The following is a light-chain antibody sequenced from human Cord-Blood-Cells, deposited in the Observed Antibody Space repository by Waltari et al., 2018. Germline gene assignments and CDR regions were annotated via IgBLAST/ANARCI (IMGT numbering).Light chain of an antibody. V-gene: IGKV1-33*01. J-gene: IGKJ4*01. CDR2: DTS. CDR1: QDISNY. Sequence: DIQMTKSPSSLSASVGDRVTITCQAHQDISNYLNWYQQKPGKAPKLLIYDTSNLETGVPSRFSGSGSGTDFTFTISSLQPEDIATYYCQQYDNLSLTFGGGTKVEIK. CDR3: QQYDNLSLT.